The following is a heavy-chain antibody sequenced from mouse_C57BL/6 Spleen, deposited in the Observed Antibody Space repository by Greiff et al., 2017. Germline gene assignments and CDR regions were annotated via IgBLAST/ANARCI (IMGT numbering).Heavy chain of an antibody. CDR1: GYTFTSYW. CDR2: IHPNSGST. V-gene: IGHV1-64*01. D-gene: IGHD1-1*01. CDR3: ARKRDFFTTVVAPAGVWYFDV. J-gene: IGHJ1*03. Sequence: QVQLQQPGAELVKPGASVKLSCKASGYTFTSYWMHWVKQRPGQGLEWIGMIHPNSGSTNYNEKFKSKATLTVDKSSSTAYMQLSSLTSEDSAVYYCARKRDFFTTVVAPAGVWYFDVWGTGTTVTVSS.